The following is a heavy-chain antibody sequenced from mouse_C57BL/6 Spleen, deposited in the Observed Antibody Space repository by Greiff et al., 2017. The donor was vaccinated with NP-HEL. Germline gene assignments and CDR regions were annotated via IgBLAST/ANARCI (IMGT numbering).Heavy chain of an antibody. CDR1: GYTFTSYW. D-gene: IGHD1-1*01. J-gene: IGHJ4*01. V-gene: IGHV1-69*01. CDR2: IDPSVSYT. CDR3: ARSITQVYYAMDY. Sequence: VQLQQPGAELVMPGASVKLSCKASGYTFTSYWMHWVKQRPGQGLEWIGEIDPSVSYTNYNQKFKGKSTLTVDKSSSTAYMQLSSLTSEDSAVYYCARSITQVYYAMDYWGQGTSVTVSS.